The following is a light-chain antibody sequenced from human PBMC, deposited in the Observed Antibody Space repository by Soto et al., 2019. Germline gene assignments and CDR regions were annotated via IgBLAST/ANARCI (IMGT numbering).Light chain of an antibody. J-gene: IGLJ2*01. V-gene: IGLV2-14*01. CDR1: SSDVGGYNY. Sequence: QAVVTQPASVSGSPGQSITISCTGTSSDVGGYNYVSWYQQHPGKAPKLIIYEVSNRPSGISNRFSGSKSGNTASLTISGLQAEDEADYYCSSYTSSSTLVFGGGTKLTVL. CDR2: EVS. CDR3: SSYTSSSTLV.